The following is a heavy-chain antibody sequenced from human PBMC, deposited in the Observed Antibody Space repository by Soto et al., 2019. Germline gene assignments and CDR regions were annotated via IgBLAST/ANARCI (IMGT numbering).Heavy chain of an antibody. Sequence: PSETLSLTCAVSGGSISSGGYSWIWIRQPPGKGREGIRYIYHSGSTYSNPSLKSRVTISVDRSKNQFSLKLSSVTAADTAVYYCAREDSDYGENWFDPWGQGTLVTVSS. V-gene: IGHV4-30-2*01. D-gene: IGHD4-17*01. CDR2: IYHSGST. CDR3: AREDSDYGENWFDP. CDR1: GGSISSGGYS. J-gene: IGHJ5*02.